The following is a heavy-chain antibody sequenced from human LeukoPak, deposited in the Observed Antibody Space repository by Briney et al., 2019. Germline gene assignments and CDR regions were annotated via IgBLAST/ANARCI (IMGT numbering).Heavy chain of an antibody. CDR3: ARLTGEALDY. V-gene: IGHV3-9*01. D-gene: IGHD1-20*01. J-gene: IGHJ4*02. CDR1: GFTFDDYA. Sequence: GGSLRLSCAASGFTFDDYAMHWVRQAPGKGLEWVSGISWNSGSIGYADSVKGRFTISRDNSKNALSLQMNSLRAEDTAVYYCARLTGEALDYWGQGTLVTVSS. CDR2: ISWNSGSI.